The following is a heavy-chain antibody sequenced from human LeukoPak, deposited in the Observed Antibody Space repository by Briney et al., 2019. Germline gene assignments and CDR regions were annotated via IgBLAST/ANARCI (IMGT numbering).Heavy chain of an antibody. Sequence: GGSLRLSCAASGFTFSSYSMNWVRQAPGKGLEWVSYISSSSSIIYYADSVKGRFTISRDNAKNSLYLQMNSLRAEDTAVYYCAKDKYSSSSADPFDYWGQGTLVTVSS. CDR2: ISSSSSII. V-gene: IGHV3-48*04. CDR3: AKDKYSSSSADPFDY. D-gene: IGHD6-6*01. J-gene: IGHJ4*02. CDR1: GFTFSSYS.